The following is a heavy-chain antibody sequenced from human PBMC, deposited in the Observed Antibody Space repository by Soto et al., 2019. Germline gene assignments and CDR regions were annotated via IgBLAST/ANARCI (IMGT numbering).Heavy chain of an antibody. Sequence: QVQLVQSGAEVKKPGSSVKVSCKASGGTYNTFAISWVRQAPGQGLEWMGGIIPVRGPAFYAQKFQGRVTITADKSTTTAYLELTSLRSEDTAVYYCVRAAKRYFDYWGQGTLVTVSS. CDR1: GGTYNTFA. J-gene: IGHJ4*02. V-gene: IGHV1-69*06. CDR2: IIPVRGPA. CDR3: VRAAKRYFDY.